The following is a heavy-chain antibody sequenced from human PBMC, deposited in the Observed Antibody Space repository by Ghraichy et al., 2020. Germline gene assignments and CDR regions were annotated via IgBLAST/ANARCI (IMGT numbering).Heavy chain of an antibody. CDR1: GFTFSSYS. Sequence: GGSLRLSCAASGFTFSSYSMNWVRQAPGKGLEWVSYISSSSSTIYYADSVKGRFTISRDNAKNTLYLQMNSLRDEDTAVYYCARAGYCSSTSCHYYYYGMNVWGRGTTVTVSS. CDR2: ISSSSSTI. CDR3: ARAGYCSSTSCHYYYYGMNV. D-gene: IGHD2-2*01. J-gene: IGHJ6*02. V-gene: IGHV3-48*02.